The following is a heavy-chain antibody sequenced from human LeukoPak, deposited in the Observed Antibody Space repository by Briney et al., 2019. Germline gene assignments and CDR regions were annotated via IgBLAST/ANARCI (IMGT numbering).Heavy chain of an antibody. CDR3: ARAAEDGYNFGFDY. V-gene: IGHV3-21*01. J-gene: IGHJ4*02. CDR1: GFTFSSYS. D-gene: IGHD5-24*01. Sequence: GGSLRLSCAASGFTFSSYSMNWVRQASGKGLEWVSSISSSSSYIYYADSVKGRFTISRDNAKNSLYLQMNSLRTEDTAVYYCARAAEDGYNFGFDYWGQGTLVTVSS. CDR2: ISSSSSYI.